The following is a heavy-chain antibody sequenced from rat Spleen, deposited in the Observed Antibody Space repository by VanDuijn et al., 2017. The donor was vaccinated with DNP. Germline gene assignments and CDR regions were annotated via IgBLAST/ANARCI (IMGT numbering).Heavy chain of an antibody. D-gene: IGHD1-4*01. CDR3: ATSPGPNWFAY. Sequence: EVQLVESGGGLVQPERSLKLSCAASGFTFSDYNMAWVRQAPKKGLEWVATIIYDGSKTYYGDSVKGRFTISRDNANRTLYLQMDSLRSEYTATYYCATSPGPNWFAYWGQGTLVTVSS. CDR2: IIYDGSKT. CDR1: GFTFSDYN. J-gene: IGHJ3*01. V-gene: IGHV5S10*01.